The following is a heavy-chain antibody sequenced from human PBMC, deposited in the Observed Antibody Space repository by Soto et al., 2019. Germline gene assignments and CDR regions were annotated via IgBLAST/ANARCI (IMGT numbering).Heavy chain of an antibody. V-gene: IGHV1-69*01. Sequence: VQLVQSGAEVKKPGSSVKVSCKASGGTFSNSAISWVRQAPGQGLEWMGGIITIAGVRPNYAQNFQGRLTITADESTNTAYMELSSLRSDDTGVYYCATPSIAARPKGGYYYNHVWGQGTTVTVSS. CDR3: ATPSIAARPKGGYYYNHV. J-gene: IGHJ6*02. D-gene: IGHD6-6*01. CDR2: IITIAGVRP. CDR1: GGTFSNSA.